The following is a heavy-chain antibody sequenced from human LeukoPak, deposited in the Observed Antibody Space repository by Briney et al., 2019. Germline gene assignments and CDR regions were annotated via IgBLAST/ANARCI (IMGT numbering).Heavy chain of an antibody. CDR2: ISGSGGST. D-gene: IGHD3-16*01. CDR3: AKIQDNYGYGNYFDY. Sequence: PGGSLRLSCAASGFTFSSYAMSWVRQAPGKGLEWVSAISGSGGSTYYADSVKGRFTISRDNSKNTLYLQMNSLRAEDTAVYYCAKIQDNYGYGNYFDYWGRGTLVTVSS. J-gene: IGHJ4*02. CDR1: GFTFSSYA. V-gene: IGHV3-23*01.